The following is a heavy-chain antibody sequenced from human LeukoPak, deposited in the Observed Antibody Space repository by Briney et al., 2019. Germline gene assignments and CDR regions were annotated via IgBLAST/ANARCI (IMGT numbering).Heavy chain of an antibody. D-gene: IGHD6-19*01. CDR2: ISGSGGST. J-gene: IGHJ4*02. CDR3: AKGRRVADEFDY. Sequence: GGSLRLSCAASGFTFSSYAMSWVRQTPGKGLEWVSAISGSGGSTYYADSVKGRFTISRDNSKNTLYLQMNSLRAEDTAVYYCAKGRRVADEFDYWGQGTLVTVSS. CDR1: GFTFSSYA. V-gene: IGHV3-23*01.